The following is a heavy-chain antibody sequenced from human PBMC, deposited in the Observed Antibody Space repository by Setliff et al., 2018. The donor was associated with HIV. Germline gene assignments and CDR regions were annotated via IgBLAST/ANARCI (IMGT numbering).Heavy chain of an antibody. J-gene: IGHJ6*03. V-gene: IGHV1-18*01. Sequence: ASVKVSCKASGYTFTSYGISWVRQAPGQWLEWMGWISAYNGDTNYAQKFQGRVTMTTDTSTSTAYRELRSLRSDDTAAYYCARDSGGVVIKGAYYYYMGVWGKGTTVTVSS. D-gene: IGHD3-3*01. CDR2: ISAYNGDT. CDR3: ARDSGGVVIKGAYYYYMGV. CDR1: GYTFTSYG.